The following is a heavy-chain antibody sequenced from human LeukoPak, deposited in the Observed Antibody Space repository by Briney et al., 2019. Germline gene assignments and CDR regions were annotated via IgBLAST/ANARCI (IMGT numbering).Heavy chain of an antibody. Sequence: GESLKISCKGSGYSFTSYWIGWVRQMPGKGLEWMGIIYPGDSDTRYGPSFQGQVTISADKSISTAYLQWSSLKASDTAMYYCARRGGYCSSTSCYGGYFDYWGQGTLVTVSS. CDR2: IYPGDSDT. V-gene: IGHV5-51*01. CDR3: ARRGGYCSSTSCYGGYFDY. J-gene: IGHJ4*02. CDR1: GYSFTSYW. D-gene: IGHD2-2*01.